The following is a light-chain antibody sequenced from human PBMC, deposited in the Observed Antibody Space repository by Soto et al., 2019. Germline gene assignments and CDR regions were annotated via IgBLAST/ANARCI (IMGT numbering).Light chain of an antibody. CDR2: GAS. CDR1: QSVSSGY. Sequence: EIVLTQSPGTLSLSAGERATLSCRASQSVSSGYLAWYQQKPGQAPTALIYGASNRATGIPDRFSGSGSGTDFTLTISSLEPEYFAVYYFQQYYTSPTFGQGTNVEI. V-gene: IGKV3-20*01. J-gene: IGKJ1*01. CDR3: QQYYTSPT.